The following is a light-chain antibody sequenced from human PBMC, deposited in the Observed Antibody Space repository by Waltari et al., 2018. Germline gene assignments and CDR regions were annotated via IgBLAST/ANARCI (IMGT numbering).Light chain of an antibody. CDR1: SNDVVGYNP. CDR2: DVF. V-gene: IGLV2-11*02. CDR3: CSYAGSYTVL. Sequence: QSALTQPRPVSGSPGQSVTFSCPGPSNDVVGYNPVSRYQHSPRKTPQLMIYDVFNRPSGVPDRFSGSKSGNTASLTISGLQADDEADYYCCSYAGSYTVLFGGGTKLTVL. J-gene: IGLJ2*01.